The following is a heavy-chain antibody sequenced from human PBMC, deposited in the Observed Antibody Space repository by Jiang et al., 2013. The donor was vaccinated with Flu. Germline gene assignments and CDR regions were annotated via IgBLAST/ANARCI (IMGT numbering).Heavy chain of an antibody. CDR3: AREGSGRLGPRFDY. CDR2: IYYSGST. Sequence: GSGLVKPSQTLSLTCTVSGGSISSGDYYWSWIRQPPGKGLEWIGYIYYSGSTYYNPSLKSRVTISVDTSKNQFSLKLSSVTAADTAVYYCAREGSGRLGPRFDYWGQGNAGHRLL. D-gene: IGHD3-10*01. J-gene: IGHJ4*02. CDR1: GGSISSGDYY. V-gene: IGHV4-30-4*08.